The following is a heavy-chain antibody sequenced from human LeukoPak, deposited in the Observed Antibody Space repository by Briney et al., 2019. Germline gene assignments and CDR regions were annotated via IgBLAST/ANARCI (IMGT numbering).Heavy chain of an antibody. D-gene: IGHD2-2*01. CDR2: ISWNSGSI. CDR1: GFTFDDYA. Sequence: PGRSLRLSCAASGFTFDDYAMHWVRQAPGKGLEWVSGISWNSGSIGYADSVKGRFTISRDNAKNSLYLQMNSLRAEDMALYYCARGSIVVVPYFDYWGQGTLVTVSS. V-gene: IGHV3-9*03. CDR3: ARGSIVVVPYFDY. J-gene: IGHJ4*02.